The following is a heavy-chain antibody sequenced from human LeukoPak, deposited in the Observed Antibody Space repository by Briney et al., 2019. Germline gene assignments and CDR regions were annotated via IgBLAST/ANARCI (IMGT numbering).Heavy chain of an antibody. D-gene: IGHD1-26*01. V-gene: IGHV3-74*01. J-gene: IGHJ4*02. CDR1: GFTFSSYW. CDR2: INSDGSST. CDR3: ARDLGATAAVSL. Sequence: PGGSLRLSCAASGFTFSSYWMHWVRQAPGKGLVWVSLINSDGSSTSYADSVKGRFTISRDNAKNTLYLQMNSLRAEDTAVYYCARDLGATAAVSLWGQGTLVTVSP.